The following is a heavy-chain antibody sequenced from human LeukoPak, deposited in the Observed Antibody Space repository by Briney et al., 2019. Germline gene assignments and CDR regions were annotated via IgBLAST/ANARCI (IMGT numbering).Heavy chain of an antibody. CDR3: ARELDHSSNWFDP. CDR2: VYSSGS. V-gene: IGHV4-61*02. CDR1: GGSINSGPYY. Sequence: SQTLSLTCTVSGGSINSGPYYWSWLRLPAGKGLQWIGRVYSSGSSYNPSLKSRATISIDTSENQFSLKLDSGTAAETAVYFCARELDHSSNWFDPWGQGALVTVSS. J-gene: IGHJ5*02. D-gene: IGHD1-14*01.